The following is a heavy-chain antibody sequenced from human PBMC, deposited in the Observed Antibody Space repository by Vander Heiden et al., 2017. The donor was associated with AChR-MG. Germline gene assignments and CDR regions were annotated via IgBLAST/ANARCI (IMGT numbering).Heavy chain of an antibody. CDR2: ISYDGSNK. J-gene: IGHJ4*02. D-gene: IGHD6-13*01. CDR3: ANVRAGIDY. Sequence: QVQLVESGGGVVQPGRSLRLSCAASGFTFSSYGMHWVRQAPGKGLEWVAVISYDGSNKDYADSVKGRFTISRDNSKNTLYLQMNSLRAEDTAVYYCANVRAGIDYWGQGTLVTVSS. CDR1: GFTFSSYG. V-gene: IGHV3-30*18.